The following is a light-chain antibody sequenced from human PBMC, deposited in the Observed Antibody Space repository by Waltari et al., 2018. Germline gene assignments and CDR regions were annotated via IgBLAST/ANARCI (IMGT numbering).Light chain of an antibody. Sequence: DVVMTQSPLSLPVTLGQPASISCRSRQGLVNSDGNTYLNWFQQRPGKSPRSLIYKVSHRYSGVPDELSGSGSGTDFTLKISRVEAEDVGVYFCMQGTYWPRTFGQGTKVEIK. J-gene: IGKJ1*01. V-gene: IGKV2-30*01. CDR3: MQGTYWPRT. CDR2: KVS. CDR1: QGLVNSDGNTY.